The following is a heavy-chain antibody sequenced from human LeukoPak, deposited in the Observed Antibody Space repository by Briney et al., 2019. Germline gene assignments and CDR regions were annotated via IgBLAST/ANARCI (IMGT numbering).Heavy chain of an antibody. CDR2: IYYSGST. CDR3: ARARRDGYNYFDY. CDR1: GGSISSSTYY. Sequence: PSETLSLTCTVSGGSISSSTYYWGWIRQPPGKGLEWIENIYYSGSTYYNPSLKSRVTISVGTSKNQFSLKLSSVTAADTAVYNCARARRDGYNYFDYWGQGTLVTVSS. J-gene: IGHJ4*02. D-gene: IGHD5-24*01. V-gene: IGHV4-39*01.